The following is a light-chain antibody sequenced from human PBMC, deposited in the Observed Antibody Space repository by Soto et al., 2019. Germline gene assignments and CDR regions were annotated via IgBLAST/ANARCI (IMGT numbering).Light chain of an antibody. CDR3: LQALQTPLT. CDR1: QSLLHSNGYSY. CDR2: LGS. V-gene: IGKV2-28*01. Sequence: EIVMTQSPLSLSVTPGESASISCRSSQSLLHSNGYSYFDWYLQKPGQSPQLLIYLGSNRASGVPDRFSGSGSGTDCTLKISRVEAEDVGVYYCLQALQTPLTFGQGTRLEMK. J-gene: IGKJ5*01.